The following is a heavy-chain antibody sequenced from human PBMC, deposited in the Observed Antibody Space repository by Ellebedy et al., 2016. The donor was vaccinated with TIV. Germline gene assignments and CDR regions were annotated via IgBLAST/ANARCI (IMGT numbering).Heavy chain of an antibody. D-gene: IGHD1-26*01. Sequence: GESLKISCEGSGFTFKTYSMAWVRQAPGKGLEWVSSISGRGIKTYYEDSVKGRFTISRDNFKNTFYLQMNSLRAEDTALYYCAKAGVGGTKVSPYYYYAMDVWGQGTMVTVSS. CDR1: GFTFKTYS. CDR3: AKAGVGGTKVSPYYYYAMDV. V-gene: IGHV3-23*01. J-gene: IGHJ6*02. CDR2: ISGRGIKT.